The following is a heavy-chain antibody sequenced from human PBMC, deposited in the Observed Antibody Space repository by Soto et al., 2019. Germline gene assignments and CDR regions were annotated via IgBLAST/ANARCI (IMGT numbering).Heavy chain of an antibody. CDR2: IKSDGSST. J-gene: IGHJ3*02. CDR3: ASEVGYCNNINCLRPFHS. V-gene: IGHV3-74*01. CDR1: GFTFSSYW. D-gene: IGHD2-8*01. Sequence: GGALRLSCAASGFTFSSYWMHWFRQAPGKGLVWVSRIKSDGSSTTYADSVKGRFTISRDNAKNTLYLQMNSLRVEDTAVYYCASEVGYCNNINCLRPFHSWGQGKMVT.